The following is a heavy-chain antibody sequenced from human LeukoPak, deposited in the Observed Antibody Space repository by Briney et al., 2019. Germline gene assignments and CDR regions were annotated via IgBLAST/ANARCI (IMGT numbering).Heavy chain of an antibody. Sequence: ASVKVSCKASGYTFTGYYMHWVRQAPGQGLEWMGWINPNSGGTNYAQKFQGRVTMTRDTSISTAYMELSRLRSDDTAVYYCARSCSSTSCPTPGFDYWGQGTLVTVSS. V-gene: IGHV1-2*02. D-gene: IGHD2-2*01. J-gene: IGHJ4*02. CDR3: ARSCSSTSCPTPGFDY. CDR1: GYTFTGYY. CDR2: INPNSGGT.